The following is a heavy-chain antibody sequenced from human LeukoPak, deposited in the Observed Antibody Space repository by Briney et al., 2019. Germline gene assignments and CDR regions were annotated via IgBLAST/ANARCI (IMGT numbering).Heavy chain of an antibody. CDR1: GYSFTTYW. CDR2: IYPGDSDT. CDR3: ARGGSGWFHNYDY. Sequence: GESLKISCKGSGYSFTTYWIVWVRQMPGKGLEWMGIIYPGDSDTRYSPSFQGQVTISVDKSISTAFLRWSSLKASDTALYYCARGGSGWFHNYDYWGQGTLVTFSS. V-gene: IGHV5-51*01. J-gene: IGHJ4*02. D-gene: IGHD6-19*01.